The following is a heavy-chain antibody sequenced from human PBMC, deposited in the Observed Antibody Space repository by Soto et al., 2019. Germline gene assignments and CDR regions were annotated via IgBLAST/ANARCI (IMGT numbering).Heavy chain of an antibody. CDR2: IRGNGDTT. Sequence: EVQLLESGGGLVQPGESLRLSCAASGFSFSAHTMNWVRQAPGKGLEWVSGIRGNGDTTFYADSVRGRFTISRDNVENTLHLHMNSLRVDDTAVYYCAKEDLYSTSWENWLDSWGQGTLVTVSS. CDR1: GFSFSAHT. V-gene: IGHV3-23*01. J-gene: IGHJ5*01. D-gene: IGHD6-13*01. CDR3: AKEDLYSTSWENWLDS.